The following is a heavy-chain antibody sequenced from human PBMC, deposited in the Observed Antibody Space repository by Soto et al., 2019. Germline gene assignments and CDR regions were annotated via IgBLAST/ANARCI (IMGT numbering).Heavy chain of an antibody. CDR2: IYYSGST. Sequence: SETLSLTCTVSGGSISSGGYYWSWIRQHPGKGLEWIGYIYYSGSTYYNPSLKSRVTISVDTSKNQFSLKLSSVTAADTAVYYCASFMYYDFWSGVSPRTYGMDVWGQGTTVTVSS. CDR1: GGSISSGGYY. J-gene: IGHJ6*02. D-gene: IGHD3-3*01. CDR3: ASFMYYDFWSGVSPRTYGMDV. V-gene: IGHV4-31*03.